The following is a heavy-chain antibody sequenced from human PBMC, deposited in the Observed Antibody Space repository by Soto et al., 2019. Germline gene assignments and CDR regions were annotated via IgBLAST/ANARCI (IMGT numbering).Heavy chain of an antibody. J-gene: IGHJ4*02. V-gene: IGHV2-5*02. CDR3: AHTLEFFDY. D-gene: IGHD3-10*01. CDR2: IYWDDDK. Sequence: VGVGWIRQPPGKALEWLALIYWDDDKRYSPLLKSRLTITKDASKNQVVLTMTNMDPVDTATYYWAHTLEFFDYWGQGTLVIVS. CDR1: VG.